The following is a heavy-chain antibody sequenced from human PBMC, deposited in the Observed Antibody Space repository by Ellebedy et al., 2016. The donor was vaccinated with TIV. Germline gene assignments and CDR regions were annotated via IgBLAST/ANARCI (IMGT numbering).Heavy chain of an antibody. V-gene: IGHV1-2*04. J-gene: IGHJ5*02. CDR3: AGWSSGDSGTLKGAGFDP. Sequence: AASVKVSCKASGYTFTGYYMHWVRQAPGQGLEWMGWINPNSGGTNYAQKFQGWVTMTRDTSISTAYMELSRLRSEDTALYYCAGWSSGDSGTLKGAGFDPWGQGTLVTVTS. D-gene: IGHD2-2*01. CDR1: GYTFTGYY. CDR2: INPNSGGT.